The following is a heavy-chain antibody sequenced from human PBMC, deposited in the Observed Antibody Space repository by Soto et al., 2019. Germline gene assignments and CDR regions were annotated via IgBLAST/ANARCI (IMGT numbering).Heavy chain of an antibody. D-gene: IGHD3-22*01. CDR3: AKGSWYHYGSSGQPLNYFYD. V-gene: IGHV3-23*01. CDR1: GFTFSSCA. J-gene: IGHJ4*02. CDR2: ISGSGGST. Sequence: GGSLRLSCAASGFTFSSCAMSWVRQAPGKGLEWVSAISGSGGSTYYADSVKGRFTISRDNSKNTLYLQMNSLRAEDTAVYYCAKGSWYHYGSSGQPLNYFYDWGQGTQVTVSS.